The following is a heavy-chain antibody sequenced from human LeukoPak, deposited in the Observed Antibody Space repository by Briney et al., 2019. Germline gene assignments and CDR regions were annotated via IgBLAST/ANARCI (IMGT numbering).Heavy chain of an antibody. CDR1: GYTFTGYY. V-gene: IGHV1-3*01. D-gene: IGHD5-24*01. J-gene: IGHJ5*02. CDR3: ARAAYVEMATIYP. Sequence: ASVKVSCKASGYTFTGYYMHWVRQAPGQRLEWMGWINAGNGITKYSQKFQGRVTISRDTSANIANMELSSLRSEDTAVYYCARAAYVEMATIYPWGQGSLVTVSS. CDR2: INAGNGIT.